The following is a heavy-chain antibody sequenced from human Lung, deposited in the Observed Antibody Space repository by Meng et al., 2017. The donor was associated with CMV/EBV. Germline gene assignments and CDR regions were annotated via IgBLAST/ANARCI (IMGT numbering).Heavy chain of an antibody. D-gene: IGHD6-13*01. Sequence: GEXXKISCAASGFTVNTNYMSWVRQAPGKGLECVSVIYSGGRTYYADSVKGRFTISRDNSKNTLYLQMNSLRAEDTAMYYCAKYPQTYPYSSSSWGQGRLVTVSS. CDR1: GFTVNTNY. CDR3: AKYPQTYPYSSSS. J-gene: IGHJ4*02. CDR2: IYSGGRT. V-gene: IGHV3-53*01.